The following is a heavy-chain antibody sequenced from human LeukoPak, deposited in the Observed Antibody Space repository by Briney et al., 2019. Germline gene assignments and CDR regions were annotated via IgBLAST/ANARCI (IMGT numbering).Heavy chain of an antibody. D-gene: IGHD4-17*01. CDR1: GSTFSNAW. J-gene: IGHJ4*02. CDR3: TTDESDGDALDY. V-gene: IGHV3-15*01. CDR2: IKSKTDGGTT. Sequence: PGGSLRLSCAASGSTFSNAWMSWVRQAPGKGLEWVGRIKSKTDGGTTDYAAPVKGRFTISRDDSKNTLYLQMNSLKTEDTAVYYCTTDESDGDALDYWGQGTLVTVSS.